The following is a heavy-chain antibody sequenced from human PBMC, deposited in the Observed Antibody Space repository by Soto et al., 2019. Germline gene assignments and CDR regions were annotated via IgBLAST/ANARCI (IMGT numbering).Heavy chain of an antibody. Sequence: EVQLVETGGGLIQPGGSLRLSCAASGFTVSSNYMSWVRQAPGQGLEWVSFIYSGGRTYYADSVKGRFTISRDNSKNTLYLQMNSLRVEDTAVYYCAREAIRSDYFDYWGQGTLVIVSS. D-gene: IGHD5-12*01. J-gene: IGHJ4*02. V-gene: IGHV3-53*02. CDR3: AREAIRSDYFDY. CDR1: GFTVSSNY. CDR2: IYSGGRT.